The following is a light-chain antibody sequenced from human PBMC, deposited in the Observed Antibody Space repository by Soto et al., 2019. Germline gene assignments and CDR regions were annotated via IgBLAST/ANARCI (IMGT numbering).Light chain of an antibody. CDR1: QSVSSN. CDR3: LQYDTSPLT. Sequence: EIVMTQSPATLAVSPVDTATLSCRASQSVSSNLAWYQQKSGQAPRLLMYGASTRASGIPARFSGSGSGTEFTLTISSLQSEDFAVYYCLQYDTSPLTFGGGTKVDIK. CDR2: GAS. J-gene: IGKJ4*01. V-gene: IGKV3-15*01.